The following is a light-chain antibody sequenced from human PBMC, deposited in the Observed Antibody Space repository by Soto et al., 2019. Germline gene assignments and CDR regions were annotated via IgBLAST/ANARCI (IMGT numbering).Light chain of an antibody. CDR3: QQANSFPLT. CDR1: QGISSY. J-gene: IGKJ4*01. CDR2: AAS. V-gene: IGKV1-8*01. Sequence: AIRMTQSPSSFSASTGDRVTITCRASQGISSYLAWYQQKPGKAPKLLIYAASTLQSGVPSRFSGSGSGTDFTLTISCLQSEDFATYYCQQANSFPLTFCGGTKVEIK.